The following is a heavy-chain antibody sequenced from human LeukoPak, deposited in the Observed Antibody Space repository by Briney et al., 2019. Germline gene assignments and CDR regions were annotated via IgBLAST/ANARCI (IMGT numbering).Heavy chain of an antibody. V-gene: IGHV4-34*01. J-gene: IGHJ4*02. Sequence: SETLSLTCAVYGGSFSGYYWGWIRQPPGKGLEWIGEINHSGSTNYNPSLKSRVTISVDTSKNQFSLKLSSVTAADTAVYYCARIGLGTTAPFDYWGQGTLVTVSS. D-gene: IGHD1-7*01. CDR3: ARIGLGTTAPFDY. CDR2: INHSGST. CDR1: GGSFSGYY.